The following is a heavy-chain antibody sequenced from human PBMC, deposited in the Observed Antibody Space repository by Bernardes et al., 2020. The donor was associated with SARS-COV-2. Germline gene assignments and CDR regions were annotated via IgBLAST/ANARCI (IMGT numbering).Heavy chain of an antibody. CDR3: AKGQDDYGDYYFDY. CDR1: GFTFTTYA. Sequence: GGSLRLSCAASGFTFTTYAMSWVRQAPGKGLEWVSAISGAGDSTYYADSVKDRFTVSRDNSKNTLFLQMDSLGAEDTAVYYCAKGQDDYGDYYFDYWGQGNLVTVSS. D-gene: IGHD4-17*01. V-gene: IGHV3-23*01. CDR2: ISGAGDST. J-gene: IGHJ4*02.